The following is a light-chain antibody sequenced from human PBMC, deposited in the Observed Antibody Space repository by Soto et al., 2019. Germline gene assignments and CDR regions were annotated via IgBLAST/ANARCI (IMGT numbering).Light chain of an antibody. CDR1: QGIGSD. V-gene: IGKV1-6*01. CDR3: LQDYNYPWT. J-gene: IGKJ1*01. CDR2: GIS. Sequence: AIQMTQSPSSLSASVGDRVTITCRASQGIGSDLGWYQQKPGKAPKVLIYGISSLQSWVPSRFSGSGSGTDFTLTISSLQPEDIATYYCLQDYNYPWTFGQGTKVDIK.